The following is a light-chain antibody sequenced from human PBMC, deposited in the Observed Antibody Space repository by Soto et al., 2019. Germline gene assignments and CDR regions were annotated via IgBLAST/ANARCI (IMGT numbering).Light chain of an antibody. CDR1: SSDVGVYNY. V-gene: IGLV2-14*01. J-gene: IGLJ1*01. Sequence: QSVLTQPASVSGSPGLSFTISCSGTSSDVGVYNYVSWYQQHPGKAPKLMIYEASQRPSRVSDRFSCSKSSNTTSLTISRLQAEDEADYVCGIYTRSSPYGCGTGTKVTVL. CDR2: EAS. CDR3: GIYTRSSPYG.